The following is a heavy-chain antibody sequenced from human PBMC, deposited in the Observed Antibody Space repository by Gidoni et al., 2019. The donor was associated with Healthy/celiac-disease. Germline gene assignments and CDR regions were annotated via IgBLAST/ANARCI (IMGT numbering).Heavy chain of an antibody. Sequence: QITLKESGPTLVKPTQTLTLTCTFSGFSLSTSGVGVGWIRQPPGKALEWLALIYWNDDKRYSPSLKSRLTITKDTSKNQVVLTMTNMDPVDTATYYCAHRRGGSYYSNPDFDYWGQGTLVTVSS. V-gene: IGHV2-5*01. CDR3: AHRRGGSYYSNPDFDY. CDR1: GFSLSTSGVG. D-gene: IGHD1-26*01. J-gene: IGHJ4*02. CDR2: IYWNDDK.